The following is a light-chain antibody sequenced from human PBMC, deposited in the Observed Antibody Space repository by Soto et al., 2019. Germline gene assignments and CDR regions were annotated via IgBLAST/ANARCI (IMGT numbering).Light chain of an antibody. CDR1: QSVSSY. J-gene: IGKJ1*01. V-gene: IGKV3-11*01. CDR2: DAS. CDR3: LQDYHYPRT. Sequence: ETVLTQSPATLSLSPGERATLSCRASQSVSSYLAWYQQKPGQAPRLLIYDASNRATGIPARFSGSGSGTDFTLTISSLEPEDFATYYCLQDYHYPRTFGQGTKVDIK.